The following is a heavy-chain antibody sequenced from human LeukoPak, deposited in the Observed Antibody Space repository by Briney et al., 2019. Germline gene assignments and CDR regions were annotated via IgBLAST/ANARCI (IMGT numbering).Heavy chain of an antibody. CDR2: INPSGGST. V-gene: IGHV1-46*01. Sequence: GASVKVSCKASGYTFTSYYMHWVRQAPGQGLEWMGIINPSGGSTSYAQKFQGRVTTTRDTSTGTVYMELSSLRSEDTAVYYCAREFVDTAMDYYFDYWGQGTLVTVSS. D-gene: IGHD5-18*01. J-gene: IGHJ4*02. CDR3: AREFVDTAMDYYFDY. CDR1: GYTFTSYY.